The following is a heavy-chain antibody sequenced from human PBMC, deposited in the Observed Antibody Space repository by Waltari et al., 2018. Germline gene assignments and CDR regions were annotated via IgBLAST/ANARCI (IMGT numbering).Heavy chain of an antibody. CDR3: AREAGDDAFDI. D-gene: IGHD3-10*01. CDR2: INPNSGGT. Sequence: QVQLVQSGAEVKKPGASVKVSCTASGYTFTGHYMHWVRQAPGQGLVWMGWINPNSGGTNYAQKLQGRVTMTRDTSISTDYMELSRLRSDDTAVYYCAREAGDDAFDIWGQGTMVTVSS. V-gene: IGHV1-2*02. J-gene: IGHJ3*02. CDR1: GYTFTGHY.